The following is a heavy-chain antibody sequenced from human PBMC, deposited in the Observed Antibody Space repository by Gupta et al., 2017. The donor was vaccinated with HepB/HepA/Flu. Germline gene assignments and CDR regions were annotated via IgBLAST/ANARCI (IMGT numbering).Heavy chain of an antibody. D-gene: IGHD3-10*01. CDR1: GFTARNNY. CDR3: ARNRWGGTGVYWYFDL. J-gene: IGHJ2*01. Sequence: EVHLVESGGGLVEPGGSLRVSGAGSGFTARNNYLMWVRQAPGKGLEWVSICCSGSSTTYTDSVKGRFNISSDNSKNTMYLQMNSLRAEDTAVYYCARNRWGGTGVYWYFDLWGRGTLVTVSS. V-gene: IGHV3-66*01. CDR2: CCSGSST.